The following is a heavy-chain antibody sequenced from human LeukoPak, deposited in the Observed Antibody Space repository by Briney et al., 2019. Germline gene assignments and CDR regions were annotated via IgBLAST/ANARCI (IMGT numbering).Heavy chain of an antibody. D-gene: IGHD7-27*01. CDR2: ISSSSSYI. CDR3: ARDQSPGDSSDGMDV. CDR1: GFTLRSYS. V-gene: IGHV3-21*01. J-gene: IGHJ6*02. Sequence: PGGSLRLSCAASGFTLRSYSMNWVRPPPGKGLEWVSSISSSSSYIYYADSVKGRFTISRDNAKNSLYLQMNSLRAEDTAVYYCARDQSPGDSSDGMDVWGQGTTVTVSS.